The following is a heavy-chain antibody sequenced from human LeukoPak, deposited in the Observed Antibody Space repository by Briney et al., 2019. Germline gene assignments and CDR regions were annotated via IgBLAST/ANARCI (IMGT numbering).Heavy chain of an antibody. CDR2: MYYSGST. D-gene: IGHD3-22*01. CDR3: ARPYYYDSRIDP. V-gene: IGHV4-30-4*01. J-gene: IGHJ5*02. Sequence: VTPSQTLSFTCTVSGGSISSGDYYWSWIRQPPGKGLEWIAYMYYSGSTYYNPSLKSRVTMSADTSKNQLSLKLSSVTAADTAVYYCARPYYYDSRIDPWGQGILVTVSS. CDR1: GGSISSGDYY.